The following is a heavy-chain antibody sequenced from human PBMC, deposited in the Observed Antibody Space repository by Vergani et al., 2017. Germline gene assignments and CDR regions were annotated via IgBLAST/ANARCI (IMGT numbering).Heavy chain of an antibody. CDR2: ISSSGSTI. Sequence: EVQLVESGGGLVQPGGSLRLSCAASGFTFSSYEMNWVRKAPGKGLEWVSYISSSGSTIYYADSVKGRFTISRDNAKNSLYLKMNSLRAEDTAVYYCAREELRAYYYYGMDVWGQGTTVTVSS. D-gene: IGHD1-7*01. V-gene: IGHV3-48*03. J-gene: IGHJ6*02. CDR3: AREELRAYYYYGMDV. CDR1: GFTFSSYE.